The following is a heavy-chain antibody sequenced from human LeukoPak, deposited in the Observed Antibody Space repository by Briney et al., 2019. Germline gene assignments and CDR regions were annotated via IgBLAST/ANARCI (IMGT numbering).Heavy chain of an antibody. CDR1: GYSISSGYY. CDR2: IVHTGTT. CDR3: ARAPGAGWTN. Sequence: SETLSLTCTVSGYSISSGYYWGWIRQPPGEGLEWIASIVHTGTTYYKPSLGSRVTISVDTLRNQISLRLSSVTAADTALYYCARAPGAGWTNWGQGTLVTVYS. V-gene: IGHV4-38-2*02. D-gene: IGHD6-19*01. J-gene: IGHJ4*02.